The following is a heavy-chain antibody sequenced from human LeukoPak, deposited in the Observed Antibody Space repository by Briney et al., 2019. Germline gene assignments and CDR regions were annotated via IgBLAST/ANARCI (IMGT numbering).Heavy chain of an antibody. Sequence: LETPSLTSTVSGDSPSSSNNYWGWIRQPPGKGLEWIGSIYYTGSTYYSPSLESRLTISVDTPKNHFSLELTSVTAADTAVYYCARVGYTISGTYPPHFDLWGQGTLATVSS. CDR2: IYYTGST. J-gene: IGHJ4*02. V-gene: IGHV4-39*07. CDR1: GDSPSSSNNY. CDR3: ARVGYTISGTYPPHFDL. D-gene: IGHD3-10*01.